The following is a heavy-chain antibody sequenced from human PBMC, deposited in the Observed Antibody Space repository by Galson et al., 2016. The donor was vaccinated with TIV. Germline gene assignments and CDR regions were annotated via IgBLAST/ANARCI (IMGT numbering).Heavy chain of an antibody. CDR3: ARVMYGGGWGDFDT. Sequence: SLRLPCAASGFTFGPFKMGWVRQVPGKGLVWASSIGSRSSYKLYGDSVKGRVTISRDNTKSSLFLQMNSLRVDDTAVYYYARVMYGGGWGDFDTWGQGTPVTVSS. V-gene: IGHV3-21*06. CDR2: IGSRSSYK. D-gene: IGHD6-25*01. J-gene: IGHJ5*02. CDR1: GFTFGPFK.